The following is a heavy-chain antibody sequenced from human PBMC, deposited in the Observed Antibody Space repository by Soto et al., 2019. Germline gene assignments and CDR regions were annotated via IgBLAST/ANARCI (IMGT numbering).Heavy chain of an antibody. J-gene: IGHJ4*02. V-gene: IGHV1-18*01. CDR2: ISTYNGNT. CDR1: GYTFSKYG. D-gene: IGHD2-21*02. CDR3: ATDGVVTASPFDY. Sequence: QVQLVQSGAEVKKPGASVKVSCKTSGYTFSKYGITWIRQAPGQGLEYMGWISTYNGNTDYAQKLQGRVTMTTDTSTNPAYMELRSLRSDDTAVFYCATDGVVTASPFDYWGQGTLVTVSS.